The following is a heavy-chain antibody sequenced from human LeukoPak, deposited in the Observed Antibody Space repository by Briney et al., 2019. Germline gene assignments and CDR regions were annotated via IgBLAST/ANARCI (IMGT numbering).Heavy chain of an antibody. J-gene: IGHJ5*02. Sequence: SETLSLTCTVSGYSISSGYYWGWIRQPPGKGLEFIATIYPTGSAYYNPSLKSRVTISIDASKNQIFLRLTSATAADTALYYCARLDIMVSPDGFWVNWFDPWGKGTLVTVSS. V-gene: IGHV4-38-2*02. CDR1: GYSISSGYY. CDR3: ARLDIMVSPDGFWVNWFDP. D-gene: IGHD3/OR15-3a*01. CDR2: IYPTGSA.